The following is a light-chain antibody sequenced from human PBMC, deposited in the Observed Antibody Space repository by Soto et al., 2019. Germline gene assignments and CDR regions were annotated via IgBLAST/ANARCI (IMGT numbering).Light chain of an antibody. V-gene: IGKV3-20*01. Sequence: EIVLTQSPGTLSLSPGERATLSCRASQSVSSSYLAWYQQKPGQAPRLLIYDASSRATGIPDRFSGSGSGTDFTLTISRLETEDFAVYYCQHYGSSPFTFGGGTKVEIK. J-gene: IGKJ4*01. CDR3: QHYGSSPFT. CDR1: QSVSSSY. CDR2: DAS.